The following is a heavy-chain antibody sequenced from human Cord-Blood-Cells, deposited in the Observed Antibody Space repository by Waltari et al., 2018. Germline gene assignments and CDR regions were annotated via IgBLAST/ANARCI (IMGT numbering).Heavy chain of an antibody. V-gene: IGHV3-33*01. Sequence: QVQLVESGGGVVQPGRSLRLSCAASGFTFSSYGMHWVSQSPGKGVEWLPVIRYVGSEKYDATSVKGRFTISRDNSKNTLYLQMNSRRAEDTAVYYCARGGSSGWYYWGQGTLVTVSS. CDR1: GFTFSSYG. CDR3: ARGGSSGWYY. J-gene: IGHJ4*02. D-gene: IGHD6-19*01. CDR2: IRYVGSEK.